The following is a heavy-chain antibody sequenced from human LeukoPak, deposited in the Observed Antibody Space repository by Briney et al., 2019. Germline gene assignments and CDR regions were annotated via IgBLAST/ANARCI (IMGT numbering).Heavy chain of an antibody. CDR2: IKQDGSEK. J-gene: IGHJ4*02. CDR3: ASDRGYYDSSGYLFDY. Sequence: GGSLRLSCAASGFTFSSYWMSWVRQAPGKGLEWVANIKQDGSEKYYVDSVKGRFTISRDNAKNSLYLQMNSLRAEDTAVYYCASDRGYYDSSGYLFDYWGQGTLVTVSS. V-gene: IGHV3-7*01. CDR1: GFTFSSYW. D-gene: IGHD3-22*01.